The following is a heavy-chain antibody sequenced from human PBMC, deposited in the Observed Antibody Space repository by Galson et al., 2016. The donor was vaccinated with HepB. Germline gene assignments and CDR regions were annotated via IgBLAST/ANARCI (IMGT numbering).Heavy chain of an antibody. D-gene: IGHD4-23*01. CDR2: ISDDGHNK. J-gene: IGHJ4*02. Sequence: SLRLSCAASGFSLSDYAMHWVRQAPGKGLEWVAIISDDGHNKYYADSVKGRFTISRDDSKDTVNLEMNSLRREDTAVYYCAKDFRWISDYWGQGILVTVSS. CDR1: GFSLSDYA. CDR3: AKDFRWISDY. V-gene: IGHV3-30-3*01.